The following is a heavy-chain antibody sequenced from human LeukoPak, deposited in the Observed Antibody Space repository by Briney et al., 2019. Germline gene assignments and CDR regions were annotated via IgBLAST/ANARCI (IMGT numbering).Heavy chain of an antibody. J-gene: IGHJ6*02. Sequence: GASLRLSCAASGFTFSSYAMSWVRQAPGKGLEWVSAIRGSGGSTYYADSVKGRFTISRDNSKNTLYLQMNSLRAEDTAVYYCAKDLLLCSGVACYGMDVWGQGTTVIVSS. V-gene: IGHV3-23*01. D-gene: IGHD2-15*01. CDR2: IRGSGGST. CDR3: AKDLLLCSGVACYGMDV. CDR1: GFTFSSYA.